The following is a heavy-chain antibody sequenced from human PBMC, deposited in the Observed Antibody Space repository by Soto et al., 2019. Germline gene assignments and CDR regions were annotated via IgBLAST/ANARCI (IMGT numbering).Heavy chain of an antibody. Sequence: SGPTLVNPTQTLTLTCIFSGFSLTTSGMCVSWIRQPPGKALEWLALIDWDDDKYYSTSLKTRLIISKDTSKNQVVLTMTNMDPVDTATYYCARIYRDDSSGYYGYFDYWGQGILVTVPS. CDR3: ARIYRDDSSGYYGYFDY. V-gene: IGHV2-70*01. CDR2: IDWDDDK. D-gene: IGHD3-22*01. J-gene: IGHJ4*02. CDR1: GFSLTTSGMC.